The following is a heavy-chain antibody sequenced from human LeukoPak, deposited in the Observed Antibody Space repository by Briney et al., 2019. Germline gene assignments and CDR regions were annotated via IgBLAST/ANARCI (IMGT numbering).Heavy chain of an antibody. J-gene: IGHJ3*02. Sequence: SETLSLTCTVSGVSISGNYWSWIRQPPGKGLEWIGYIFYTGTTNCNPSLKSRVTILLDTSKNQFSLNLSSVSAADKAVYYCARNIWFGESADASDIWGQGTMVTVSS. V-gene: IGHV4-59*01. D-gene: IGHD3-10*01. CDR1: GVSISGNY. CDR3: ARNIWFGESADASDI. CDR2: IFYTGTT.